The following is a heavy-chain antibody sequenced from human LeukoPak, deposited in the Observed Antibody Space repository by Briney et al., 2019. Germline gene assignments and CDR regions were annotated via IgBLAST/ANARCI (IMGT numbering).Heavy chain of an antibody. J-gene: IGHJ4*02. CDR1: GGSNSSYY. Sequence: PSETLSLTCTVSGGSNSSYYWSWIRQPPGKGLEWIGYIYYSRSTNYNPSLKSRVTISVDTSKNQFSLKLSSVTAADTAVYYCARRWYYYDSSGYKEYYFDYWGQGTLVTVSS. CDR3: ARRWYYYDSSGYKEYYFDY. D-gene: IGHD3-22*01. CDR2: IYYSRST. V-gene: IGHV4-59*08.